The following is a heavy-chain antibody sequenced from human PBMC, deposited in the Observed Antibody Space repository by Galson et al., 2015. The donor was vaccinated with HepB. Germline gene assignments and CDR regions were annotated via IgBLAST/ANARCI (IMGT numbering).Heavy chain of an antibody. Sequence: SLRLSCAASGFTYNTYAMAWVRQSPGKGLERVSSISGSAQSTDYADSVKGRFIISRDNSKNTVHLQINSLRVEDTAVYYCARGACSTNNCFPFDHWGQGNLVTVSS. CDR1: GFTYNTYA. CDR3: ARGACSTNNCFPFDH. V-gene: IGHV3-23*01. J-gene: IGHJ4*02. D-gene: IGHD2-2*01. CDR2: ISGSAQST.